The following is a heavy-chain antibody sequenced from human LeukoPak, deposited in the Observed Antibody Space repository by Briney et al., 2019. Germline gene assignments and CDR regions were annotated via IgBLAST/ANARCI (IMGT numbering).Heavy chain of an antibody. J-gene: IGHJ4*02. CDR2: IKSDESST. Sequence: GGSLRLSCAASGFTFSTYWMHWVRRAPGKGLVWVSRIKSDESSTTYADSVKGRFTISRDNAKNTLYLQMNSLRAGDTAVYYCAKSPRAYCSGGSCFGLWDYWGQGTLVTVSS. D-gene: IGHD2-15*01. CDR1: GFTFSTYW. CDR3: AKSPRAYCSGGSCFGLWDY. V-gene: IGHV3-74*01.